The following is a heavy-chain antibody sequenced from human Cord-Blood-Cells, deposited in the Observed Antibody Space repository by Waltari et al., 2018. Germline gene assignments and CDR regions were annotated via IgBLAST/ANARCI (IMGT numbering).Heavy chain of an antibody. CDR3: ARDPERNWNYVAPSDY. J-gene: IGHJ4*02. D-gene: IGHD1-7*01. CDR1: GYTFTSYS. CDR2: LNPSGGST. V-gene: IGHV1-46*01. Sequence: QVQLVQSGAEVKKPGASVKVSCKASGYTFTSYSMHWVRQAPGQGLEWMGILNPSGGSTSYAQKFQRRVTMTRDTSTSTVYMEVSSVRSEDTAVDYCARDPERNWNYVAPSDYWGQGTLVTVSS.